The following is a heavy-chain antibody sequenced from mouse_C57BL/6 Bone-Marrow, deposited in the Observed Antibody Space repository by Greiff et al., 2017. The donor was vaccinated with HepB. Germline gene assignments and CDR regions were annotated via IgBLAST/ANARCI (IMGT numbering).Heavy chain of an antibody. CDR1: GYTFTSYD. CDR3: ARLPDGYYSWFAY. J-gene: IGHJ3*01. Sequence: VQLVESGPELVKPGASVKLSCKASGYTFTSYDINWVKQRPGQGLEWIGWIYPRDGSTMYNEKFKGKATLTVDTSSSTAYMELHSLTSEDSAVYFCARLPDGYYSWFAYWGQGTLVTVSA. CDR2: IYPRDGST. V-gene: IGHV1-85*01. D-gene: IGHD2-3*01.